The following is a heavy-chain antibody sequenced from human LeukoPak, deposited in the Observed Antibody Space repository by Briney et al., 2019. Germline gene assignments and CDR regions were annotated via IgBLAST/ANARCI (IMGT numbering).Heavy chain of an antibody. Sequence: SETLSLTCAVYGGSFSGYYWSWIRQPPGKGLEWIGEINHSGSTNYNPSLKSRVTISVDTSKNQFSLKLNSVPAADTAVYYCAKSDGYGLVDIWGQGTMVTVSS. CDR1: GGSFSGYY. J-gene: IGHJ3*02. D-gene: IGHD3-10*01. CDR2: INHSGST. V-gene: IGHV4-34*01. CDR3: AKSDGYGLVDI.